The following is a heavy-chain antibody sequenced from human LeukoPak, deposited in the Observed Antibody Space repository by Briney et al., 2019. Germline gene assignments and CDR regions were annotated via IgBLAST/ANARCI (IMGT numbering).Heavy chain of an antibody. CDR1: GFSVGDNY. V-gene: IGHV3-53*01. J-gene: IGHJ4*02. CDR3: VRDYFTDTDGYYEHYLDI. Sequence: GSLRISCEASGFSVGDNYMTWVRQAPGKGLEWVSVLYRGGSTIYADSVRGRFTISRDRDNNTLYLQMNDLRAEDTAVYDCVRDYFTDTDGYYEHYLDIWGEGTLVTVSS. D-gene: IGHD3-22*01. CDR2: LYRGGST.